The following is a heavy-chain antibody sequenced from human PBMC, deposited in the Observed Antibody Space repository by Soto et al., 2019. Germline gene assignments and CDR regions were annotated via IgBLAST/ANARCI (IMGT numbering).Heavy chain of an antibody. J-gene: IGHJ6*02. CDR2: INHSGST. CDR1: GGCFSGYY. V-gene: IGHV4-34*01. Sequence: PSETLSLTCAVSGGCFSGYYWNWIRQPPGKGLEWIGEINHSGSTNYNSSLKSRVTISVDTSKNQFSLKLSSVTAADTSVYYCARSDGGYVTGYYYNGMDVWGQGTTVTVSS. D-gene: IGHD5-12*01. CDR3: ARSDGGYVTGYYYNGMDV.